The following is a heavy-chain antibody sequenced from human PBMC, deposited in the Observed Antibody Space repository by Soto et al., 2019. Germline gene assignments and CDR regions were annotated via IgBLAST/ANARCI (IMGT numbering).Heavy chain of an antibody. V-gene: IGHV3-7*01. CDR1: GFTFSSYW. CDR2: IKQEGSEK. D-gene: IGHD5-18*01. J-gene: IGHJ4*02. Sequence: GGSLRLSCAASGFTFSSYWMSWVRQAPGKGLEWVANIKQEGSEKYYVDSVKGRFTISRDNAKNSLYLQMNSLRAEDTAVYYCARDAELWTFDYWGQGTLVTVSS. CDR3: ARDAELWTFDY.